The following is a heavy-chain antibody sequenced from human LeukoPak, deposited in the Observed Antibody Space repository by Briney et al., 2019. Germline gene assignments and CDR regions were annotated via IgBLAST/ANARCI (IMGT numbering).Heavy chain of an antibody. J-gene: IGHJ4*02. Sequence: PSETLSLTCTVSGGSISSSSYYWGWIRQPPGKGLEWIGSIYYSGSTYYNPSLKSRVTISVDTSKNQFSLKLSSVTAADTAVYYCARRRTITMVRGVPFDYWGQGTLVTVSS. CDR1: GGSISSSSYY. V-gene: IGHV4-39*01. D-gene: IGHD3-10*01. CDR2: IYYSGST. CDR3: ARRRTITMVRGVPFDY.